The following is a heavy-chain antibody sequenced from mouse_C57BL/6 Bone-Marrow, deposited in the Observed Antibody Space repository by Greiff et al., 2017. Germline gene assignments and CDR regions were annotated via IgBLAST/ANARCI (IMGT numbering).Heavy chain of an antibody. CDR2: ISSGGSYT. J-gene: IGHJ3*01. Sequence: EVQLVESGGDLVKPGGSLKLSCAASGFTLSSYGMSWVRQTPDKRLEWVATISSGGSYTYYPDSVKGRFTISRDNAKNTLYLQMSSLKSEDTAMYYCARRGFSWFAYWGQGTLVTVSA. CDR1: GFTLSSYG. V-gene: IGHV5-6*01. CDR3: ARRGFSWFAY.